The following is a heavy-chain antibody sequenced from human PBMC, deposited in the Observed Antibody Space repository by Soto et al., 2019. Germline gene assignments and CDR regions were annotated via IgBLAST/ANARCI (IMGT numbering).Heavy chain of an antibody. Sequence: GVLRLSCAASGFTFSSYSMNWVRQAPGKGLEWVSYISSSSSTIYYADSVKGRFTISRDNAKNSLYLQMNSPRDEDTAVYYCARDPIFGVVIINYYGMDVWGQGTTVTVSS. D-gene: IGHD3-3*01. J-gene: IGHJ6*02. CDR2: ISSSSSTI. V-gene: IGHV3-48*02. CDR1: GFTFSSYS. CDR3: ARDPIFGVVIINYYGMDV.